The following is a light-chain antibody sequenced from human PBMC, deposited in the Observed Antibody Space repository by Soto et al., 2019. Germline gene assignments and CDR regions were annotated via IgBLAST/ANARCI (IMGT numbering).Light chain of an antibody. Sequence: DIQMTQSPSTLSASVGDRVTITCRASQSISSWLAWYQQKPEKAPKLLIYDASSLESGVPSRFSGSGSGTVFTLTISSLQPDDFATYYCQQDNSYSPLTFGQGTKVEIK. CDR3: QQDNSYSPLT. CDR2: DAS. J-gene: IGKJ1*01. CDR1: QSISSW. V-gene: IGKV1-5*01.